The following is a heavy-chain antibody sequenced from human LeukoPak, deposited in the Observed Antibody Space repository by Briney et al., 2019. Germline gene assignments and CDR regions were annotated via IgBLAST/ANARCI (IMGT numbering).Heavy chain of an antibody. CDR1: GFTFSSYA. CDR3: AKDIGPYSSSGNAPGV. CDR2: ISGSGGST. Sequence: QPGGSLRLSCAASGFTFSSYAMSWVRQAPGKGLEWVSAISGSGGSTYYADSVKGRFTISRDNAKNSLYLQMNSLRAEDTALYYCAKDIGPYSSSGNAPGVWGQGTTVTVSS. V-gene: IGHV3-23*01. J-gene: IGHJ6*02. D-gene: IGHD6-13*01.